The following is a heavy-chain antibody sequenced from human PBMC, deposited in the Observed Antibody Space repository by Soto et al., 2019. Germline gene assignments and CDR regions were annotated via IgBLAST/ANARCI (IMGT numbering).Heavy chain of an antibody. CDR2: IIPIFGTA. D-gene: IGHD2-15*01. V-gene: IGHV1-69*01. Sequence: QVQLVQSGAEVQKPGSSVKVSCKASGGTFSSYAISWVRQAPGQGLEWMGGIIPIFGTANYAQKFQGRVTITADESTSTAYMELSSLRSEDTAVYYCARAVYCSGGSCYADHYYYYGMDVWGQGTTVTVSS. J-gene: IGHJ6*02. CDR3: ARAVYCSGGSCYADHYYYYGMDV. CDR1: GGTFSSYA.